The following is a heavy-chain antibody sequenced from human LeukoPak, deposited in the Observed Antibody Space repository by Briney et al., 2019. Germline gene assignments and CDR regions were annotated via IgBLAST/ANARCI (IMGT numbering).Heavy chain of an antibody. V-gene: IGHV3-66*01. Sequence: PGGSLRLSCAGSGFSVSNYYMNWVRQAPGKGLEWVSLIRDSGETFYADSVKGRFTISRDNSKKTVYLQINRLRVEDTAVYFCARDRAVTQVWVEFDSWGQGTLVTVSS. CDR2: IRDSGET. D-gene: IGHD3-16*01. CDR1: GFSVSNYY. J-gene: IGHJ5*01. CDR3: ARDRAVTQVWVEFDS.